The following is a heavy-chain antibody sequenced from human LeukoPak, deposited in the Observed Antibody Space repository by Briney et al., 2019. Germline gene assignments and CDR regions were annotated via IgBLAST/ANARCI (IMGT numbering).Heavy chain of an antibody. CDR3: AKDLPHYYGSGTLGY. CDR1: GFTFTTYA. J-gene: IGHJ4*02. D-gene: IGHD3-10*01. Sequence: GGSLRLSCAASGFTFTTYAMHWVRQAPGKGLEWVAVISSDGSNKYYADSVKGRFTISRDNSKNTLYLQMNSLRAEDTAVYYCAKDLPHYYGSGTLGYWGQGTLVTVST. V-gene: IGHV3-30*04. CDR2: ISSDGSNK.